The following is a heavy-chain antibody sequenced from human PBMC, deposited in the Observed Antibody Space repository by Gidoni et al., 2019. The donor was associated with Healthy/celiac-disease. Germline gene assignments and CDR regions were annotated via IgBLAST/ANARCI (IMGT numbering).Heavy chain of an antibody. CDR3: ARESGSYWRGDYYYYGMDV. D-gene: IGHD1-26*01. CDR1: GFSLSTSGMR. V-gene: IGHV2-70*04. Sequence: QVTLKESGPALVKPTQTLTLTCTFSGFSLSTSGMRVSWIRQPPGKALEWLARIDWDDEKFYSTSLKTRLTISKDTSKNQVVLTMTNMDPVDTATYYCARESGSYWRGDYYYYGMDVWGQGTTVTVSS. CDR2: IDWDDEK. J-gene: IGHJ6*02.